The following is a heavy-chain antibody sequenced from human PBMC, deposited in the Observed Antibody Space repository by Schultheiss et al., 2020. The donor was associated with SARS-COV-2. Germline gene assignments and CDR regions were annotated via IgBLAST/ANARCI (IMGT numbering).Heavy chain of an antibody. CDR2: ISWNSGSI. CDR1: GFTFDDYA. V-gene: IGHV3-9*01. D-gene: IGHD1-26*01. CDR3: AKDISYSGSFGVGY. Sequence: SLKISCAASGFTFDDYAMHWVRQAPGKGLEWVSGISWNSGSIGYADSVKGRFTISRDNAKNSLYLQMNSLRAEDTALYYCAKDISYSGSFGVGYWGQGTLVTVSS. J-gene: IGHJ4*02.